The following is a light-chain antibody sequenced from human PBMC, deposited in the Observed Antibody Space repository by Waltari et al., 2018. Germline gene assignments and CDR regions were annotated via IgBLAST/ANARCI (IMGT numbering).Light chain of an antibody. CDR3: ASGDGSLKGRWV. CDR2: RSD. J-gene: IGLJ2*01. Sequence: QSELTQPPSASGTPGQKVTISCSGRYSNVGNNVVNWYQQFPGTAPRLLIYRSDRRPSSVPGRFSGSKSVTAASLAIIGLASDDEADYYCASGDGSLKGRWVFGGGTKLTVL. CDR1: YSNVGNNV. V-gene: IGLV1-44*01.